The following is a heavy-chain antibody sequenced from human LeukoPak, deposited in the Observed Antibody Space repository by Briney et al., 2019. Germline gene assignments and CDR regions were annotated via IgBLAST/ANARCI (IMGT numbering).Heavy chain of an antibody. D-gene: IGHD3-16*01. Sequence: GGSLRLSCAASRFTFSRYGMHWVRQAPGKGLEWVAFIRYDGSNKHYADSVKGRFTISRDNSKNTVYLQMNSLRAEDTAVYYCAKDYAGGWPKRGMNVWGKGATVTVSS. CDR3: AKDYAGGWPKRGMNV. V-gene: IGHV3-30*02. CDR1: RFTFSRYG. J-gene: IGHJ6*03. CDR2: IRYDGSNK.